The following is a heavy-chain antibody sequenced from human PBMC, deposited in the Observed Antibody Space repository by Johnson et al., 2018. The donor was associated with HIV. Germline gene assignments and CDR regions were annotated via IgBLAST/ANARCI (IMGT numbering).Heavy chain of an antibody. CDR3: ARNGYSSSSFGAFDI. CDR2: IYSGGST. D-gene: IGHD6-6*01. J-gene: IGHJ3*02. CDR1: GVTVSRNY. V-gene: IGHV3-66*01. Sequence: AAGGVTVSRNYMSWVRQAPGKGLEWVSVIYSGGSTYYADSVKGRFTISSDNSKNTLYLQMNSLRAEDTAVYYCARNGYSSSSFGAFDIWGQGTMVTVSS.